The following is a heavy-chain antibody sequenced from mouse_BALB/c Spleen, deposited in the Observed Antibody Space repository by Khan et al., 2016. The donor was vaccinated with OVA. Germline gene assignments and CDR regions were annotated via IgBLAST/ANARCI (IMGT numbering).Heavy chain of an antibody. CDR2: INPKNVGT. J-gene: IGHJ4*01. CDR3: ARDAGRY. D-gene: IGHD3-3*01. CDR1: GYTFPEYT. V-gene: IGHV1-18*01. Sequence: VQLKQSGPELVKPGASVKISCKTSGYTFPEYTVHWVKQSLGKSLDWIGVINPKNVGTAYNQTFKGKATLTVDKSSSTAYMEFRSLTSDDSAVYYCARDAGRYWGQGTSVTVAS.